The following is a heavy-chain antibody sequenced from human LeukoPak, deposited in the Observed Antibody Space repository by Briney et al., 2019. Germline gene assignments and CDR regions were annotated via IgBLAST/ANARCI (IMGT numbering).Heavy chain of an antibody. V-gene: IGHV3-74*01. CDR2: INSDGSST. D-gene: IGHD3-9*01. J-gene: IGHJ3*02. Sequence: PGGSLRLSCAASGFTFSIYWMHWVRQAPGKGLVWVSRINSDGSSTSYADSVKGRFTISRDNAKNTLYLQMNSLRAEDTAVYYCARDEGTYYGILTGYYNDAFDIWGQGTMVTVSS. CDR1: GFTFSIYW. CDR3: ARDEGTYYGILTGYYNDAFDI.